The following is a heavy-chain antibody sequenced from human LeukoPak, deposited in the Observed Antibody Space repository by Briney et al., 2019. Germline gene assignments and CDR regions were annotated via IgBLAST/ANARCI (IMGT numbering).Heavy chain of an antibody. Sequence: GGSLRLSCAASGFTFSNYAMSWVRQAPGKGLEWVSYISSGTTTIYYADSVKGRFTISRDNAKNSLYLQMNSLRAEDTAVYYCARRYCSSTSCTLDYWGQGTLVTVSS. D-gene: IGHD2-2*01. J-gene: IGHJ4*02. CDR2: ISSGTTTI. CDR3: ARRYCSSTSCTLDY. V-gene: IGHV3-48*04. CDR1: GFTFSNYA.